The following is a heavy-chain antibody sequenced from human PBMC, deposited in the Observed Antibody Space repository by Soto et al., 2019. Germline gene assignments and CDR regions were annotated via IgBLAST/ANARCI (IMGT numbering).Heavy chain of an antibody. D-gene: IGHD1-1*01. V-gene: IGHV3-23*01. CDR2: IIGGDGPT. J-gene: IGHJ4*02. CDR1: GFTFRSYT. CDR3: AKDKRPDGAWDIDY. Sequence: GGSLRLSCVASGFTFRSYTMSWVRQAPGRGLEWVASIIGGDGPTYYADSVKGRFTISRDNSKSALYLQMNNLRAEDTAVYYCAKDKRPDGAWDIDYWGQGTLVTVSS.